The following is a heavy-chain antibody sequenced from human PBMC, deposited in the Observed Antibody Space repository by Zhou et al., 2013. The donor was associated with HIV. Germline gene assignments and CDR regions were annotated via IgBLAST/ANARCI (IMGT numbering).Heavy chain of an antibody. J-gene: IGHJ6*03. CDR3: ARALSTRWNAGGYYYMDV. Sequence: QVQLMQSGGEVKRPGASVKVSCKASGYTLTGFGLSWVRQAPGKGLEWVGWISSYRGHTNYAQKLQGRVTVTTNTSTNTAYMELRNLRSDDTAVYYCARALSTRWNAGGYYYMDVWGRGTTVTVS. V-gene: IGHV1-18*01. CDR1: GYTLTGFG. CDR2: ISSYRGHT. D-gene: IGHD1-1*01.